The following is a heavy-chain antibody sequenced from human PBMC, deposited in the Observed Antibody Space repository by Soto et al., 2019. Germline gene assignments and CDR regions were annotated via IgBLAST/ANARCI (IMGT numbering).Heavy chain of an antibody. CDR3: ALSSSWYEFDP. CDR1: GGSFSGYC. J-gene: IGHJ5*02. V-gene: IGHV4-34*01. D-gene: IGHD6-13*01. CDR2: INHSGST. Sequence: SETLSVTCAVDGGSFSGYCWSWIRQPPGKGLEWIGEINHSGSTNYNPSLKSRVTISVDTSKNQFSLKLSSVTAADTAVYYCALSSSWYEFDPWGQGTLVTVSS.